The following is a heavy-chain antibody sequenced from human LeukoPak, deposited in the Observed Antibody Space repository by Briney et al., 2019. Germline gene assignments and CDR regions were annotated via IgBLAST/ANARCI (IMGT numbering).Heavy chain of an antibody. J-gene: IGHJ1*01. V-gene: IGHV3-48*03. D-gene: IGHD4-17*01. Sequence: GGSLRLSCAASGFTFSSYEMNWVRQAPGKGLEWVSYISSSGSTIYYADSVKGRFTISRDNAKNSLYLQMSSLRAEDTAVYYCARGGYGDYYEYFQHWGQGTLVTVSS. CDR3: ARGGYGDYYEYFQH. CDR1: GFTFSSYE. CDR2: ISSSGSTI.